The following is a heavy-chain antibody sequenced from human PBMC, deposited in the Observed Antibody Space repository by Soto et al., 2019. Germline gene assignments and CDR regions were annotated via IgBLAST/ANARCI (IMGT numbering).Heavy chain of an antibody. CDR2: IIPIFGRA. J-gene: IGHJ4*02. CDR1: GGTFSSYA. V-gene: IGHV1-69*01. CDR3: ARDVQATAIPPRSHAFDY. Sequence: QVQLVQSGAEVKKPGSSVKVSCKASGGTFSSYAISWVRQAPAQGLEWMGGIIPIFGRANYAQKFQGRVTITADESTSTAYMELSSLRSEDTAVYYCARDVQATAIPPRSHAFDYWGQGTLVTVSS. D-gene: IGHD2-2*02.